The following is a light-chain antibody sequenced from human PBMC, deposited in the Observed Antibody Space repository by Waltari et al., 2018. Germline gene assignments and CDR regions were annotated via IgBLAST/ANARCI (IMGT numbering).Light chain of an antibody. CDR3: GSYAGSNIFV. V-gene: IGLV2-8*01. Sequence: QSALTQPPSASGSPGQPVTISCTGPSRDVGGYDFVSWYQQHPGKAPKVIIYEVSQRPSGVPDRFSGSKSGNTASLTVSGLQAEDEADYYCGSYAGSNIFVFGTGTKVTVL. CDR2: EVS. J-gene: IGLJ1*01. CDR1: SRDVGGYDF.